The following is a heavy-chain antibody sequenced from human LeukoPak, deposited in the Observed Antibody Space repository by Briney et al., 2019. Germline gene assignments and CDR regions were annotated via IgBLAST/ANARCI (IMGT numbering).Heavy chain of an antibody. CDR2: IYTSGST. V-gene: IGHV4-4*07. CDR1: GGSISSYY. CDR3: ASSYGDYFFDY. D-gene: IGHD4-17*01. Sequence: PSETLSLTCTDPGGSISSYYWSWIRQPAGKGLEWIGRIYTSGSTNYNPSLKSRVTMSVDTSKNQFSLKLSSVTAADTAVYYCASSYGDYFFDYWGQGTLVTVSS. J-gene: IGHJ4*02.